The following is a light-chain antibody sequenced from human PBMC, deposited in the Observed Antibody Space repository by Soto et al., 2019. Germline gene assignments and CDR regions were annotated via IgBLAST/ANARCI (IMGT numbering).Light chain of an antibody. J-gene: IGKJ4*01. Sequence: ELVMTQSPATLSVSPGERATLSCKTSQTISINLAWYQQKPGQAPRLLISGASTRATAIPARFSGSGSGTDFNLTIGSLQPEDFAVYYCQQYKDRPPTFGGGTKVDI. CDR1: QTISIN. V-gene: IGKV3-15*01. CDR3: QQYKDRPPT. CDR2: GAS.